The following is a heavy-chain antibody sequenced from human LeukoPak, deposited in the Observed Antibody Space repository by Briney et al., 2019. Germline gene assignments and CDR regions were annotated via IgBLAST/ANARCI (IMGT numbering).Heavy chain of an antibody. V-gene: IGHV4-38-2*02. CDR2: IYHSGST. J-gene: IGHJ4*02. CDR1: GYSISSGYY. Sequence: SETLSLTCTVSGYSISSGYYWGWIRQPPGKGLEWIGSIYHSGSTYYNPSLKSRATISVDTSKNQFSLKLSSVTAADTAVYYCARGGQLELLYYFDYWGQGTLVTVSS. D-gene: IGHD1-7*01. CDR3: ARGGQLELLYYFDY.